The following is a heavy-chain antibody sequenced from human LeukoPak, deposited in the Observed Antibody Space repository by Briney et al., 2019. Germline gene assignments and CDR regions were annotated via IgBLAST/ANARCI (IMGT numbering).Heavy chain of an antibody. CDR2: IYYSGST. CDR3: ARGYYGYSYYMDV. CDR1: GGSTSSYY. V-gene: IGHV4-59*08. J-gene: IGHJ6*03. D-gene: IGHD3-10*01. Sequence: SETLSLTCTVSGGSTSSYYWSWVRQPPGKGLEWIGYIYYSGSTNYNPSLKSRVTISVDTSKNQFSLKLSSVTAADTAVYYCARGYYGYSYYMDVWGKGTTVTVSS.